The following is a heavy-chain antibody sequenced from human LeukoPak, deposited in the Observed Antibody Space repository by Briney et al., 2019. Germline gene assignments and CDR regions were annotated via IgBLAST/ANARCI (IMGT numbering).Heavy chain of an antibody. CDR2: IKQDGSEK. CDR3: ARDTDYYERDYFDY. J-gene: IGHJ4*02. CDR1: GFTFSSYW. V-gene: IGHV3-7*01. Sequence: TGGSLRLSCVASGFTFSSYWMNWVRQAPGKGLEWVANIKQDGSEKYYVDSVKCRFTISRDNAKNSLYLQMNSVGAEDTAVYYCARDTDYYERDYFDYWGQGTLVTVSS. D-gene: IGHD3-22*01.